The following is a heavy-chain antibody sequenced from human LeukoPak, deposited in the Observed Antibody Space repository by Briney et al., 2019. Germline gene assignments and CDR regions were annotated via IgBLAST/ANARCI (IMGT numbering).Heavy chain of an antibody. V-gene: IGHV1-69*13. CDR3: ASEGSTSSNWFDP. J-gene: IGHJ5*02. Sequence: ASVKVSCKASGGTFSSYAISWVRQAPGQGHEWMGGIIPIFGTANYAQKSQGRVTITADESTSTAYMELSSLRSEDTAVYYCASEGSTSSNWFDPWGQGTLVTVSS. CDR2: IIPIFGTA. CDR1: GGTFSSYA. D-gene: IGHD2-2*01.